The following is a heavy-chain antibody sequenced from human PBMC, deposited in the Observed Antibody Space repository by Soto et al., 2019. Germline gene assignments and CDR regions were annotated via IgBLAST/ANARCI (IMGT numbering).Heavy chain of an antibody. Sequence: EVQLVESGGGLVKPEGSLRLSCAASGFTLNRYIMNWVRQAPGKGLEWVSSISSSNSYRYYADSVKGRFTISRDNAKNSLYLQMNSLRAEDTAVYYCARDHEYSGYELLGNWFDPWGQGTLVTVSS. J-gene: IGHJ5*02. CDR2: ISSSNSYR. CDR3: ARDHEYSGYELLGNWFDP. V-gene: IGHV3-21*01. CDR1: GFTLNRYI. D-gene: IGHD5-12*01.